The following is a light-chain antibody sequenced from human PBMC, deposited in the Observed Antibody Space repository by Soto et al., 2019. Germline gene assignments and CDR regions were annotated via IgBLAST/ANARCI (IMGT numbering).Light chain of an antibody. CDR3: QQYGSSPQT. J-gene: IGKJ2*01. CDR1: QSVSSSY. V-gene: IGKV3-20*01. CDR2: GAS. Sequence: EIVLTQSPGTLSLSPGEIATLSCRASQSVSSSYLAWYQQKPGQAPRLLIYGASSRATGIPDRFSGSGSGTDFTLTISRLEPEDFAVYYVQQYGSSPQTFGQGTKLEIK.